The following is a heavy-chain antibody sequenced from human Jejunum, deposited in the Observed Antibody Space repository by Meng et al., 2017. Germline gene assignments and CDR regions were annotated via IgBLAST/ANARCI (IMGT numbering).Heavy chain of an antibody. V-gene: IGHV3-74*01. CDR1: GFTFSSYW. CDR2: ISGDGSST. Sequence: EVQLVESGGGLVQPGGSLRLSCAPSGFTFSSYWMHWVRQAPGKVLVWVSRISGDGSSTTYADSVKGRFTISRENAKNTLYLEMNSLRAEDTAVYYCVRATSWNYITFDSWGQGTLVTVSS. CDR3: VRATSWNYITFDS. J-gene: IGHJ4*02. D-gene: IGHD1-7*01.